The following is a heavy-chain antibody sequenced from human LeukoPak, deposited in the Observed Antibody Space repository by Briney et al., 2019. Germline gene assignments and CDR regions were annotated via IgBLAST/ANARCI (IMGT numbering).Heavy chain of an antibody. J-gene: IGHJ4*02. V-gene: IGHV1-69*13. Sequence: SVKVSCKASGGTFISYAISWVRQAPGQGLEWMGGIIPIFGTANYAQKFQGRVTITADESTSTAYMELNNLRSEDTAVYYCASPSGDHVHYFDYWGQGTLVTVSS. D-gene: IGHD7-27*01. CDR2: IIPIFGTA. CDR1: GGTFISYA. CDR3: ASPSGDHVHYFDY.